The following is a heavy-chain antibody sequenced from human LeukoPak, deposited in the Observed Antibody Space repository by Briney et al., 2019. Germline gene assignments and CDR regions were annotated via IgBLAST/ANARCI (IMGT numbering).Heavy chain of an antibody. V-gene: IGHV4-39*01. J-gene: IGHJ4*02. CDR1: GGSISSSSYY. Sequence: SETLSLTCTVSGGSISSSSYYWGWIRQPPGKGLEWIGSIYYSGSTYYNPSLKSRVTISVDTSKNQFSLKLSSVTAADTAVYYCARNRDATSYDYVWGSYRYAQYFDYWGQGTLVTVSS. D-gene: IGHD3-16*02. CDR3: ARNRDATSYDYVWGSYRYAQYFDY. CDR2: IYYSGST.